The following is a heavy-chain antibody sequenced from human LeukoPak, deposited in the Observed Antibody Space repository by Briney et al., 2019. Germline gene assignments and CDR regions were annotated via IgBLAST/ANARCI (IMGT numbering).Heavy chain of an antibody. D-gene: IGHD3-22*01. CDR1: GYSFTSYW. Sequence: GESLKISCKGSGYSFTSYWIGWVRQMPGKGLEWMGIIYPGDSDTRYSPSFQGQVTISADKSISTAYLQWSSLKASDTAMYYCARWLRDYYDSSGSFDYWGQGTLVTVSS. J-gene: IGHJ4*02. CDR3: ARWLRDYYDSSGSFDY. V-gene: IGHV5-51*01. CDR2: IYPGDSDT.